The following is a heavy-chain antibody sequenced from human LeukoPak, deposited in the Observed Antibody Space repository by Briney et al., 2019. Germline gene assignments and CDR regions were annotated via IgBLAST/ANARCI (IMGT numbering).Heavy chain of an antibody. D-gene: IGHD3-9*01. CDR3: ARDWRDYDILTGYETHDAFDI. CDR2: ISNDGSKK. Sequence: GGSLRLSCAASGFTFSSYGIHWVRQAPGKELEWVAVISNDGSKKYYADSVKGRFTISRDNSKNTLYLRMNSLRAEDTAVYYCARDWRDYDILTGYETHDAFDIWGQGTMVTVSS. J-gene: IGHJ3*02. CDR1: GFTFSSYG. V-gene: IGHV3-30*03.